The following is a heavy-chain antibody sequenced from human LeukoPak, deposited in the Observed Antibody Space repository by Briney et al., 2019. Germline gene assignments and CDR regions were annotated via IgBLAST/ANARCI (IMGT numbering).Heavy chain of an antibody. V-gene: IGHV1-2*02. CDR3: AKDLTEQWLELDY. CDR1: GYTFTGYY. D-gene: IGHD6-19*01. CDR2: INPNSGGT. Sequence: ASVKVSCKASGYTFTGYYMHWVRQAPGQGLEWMGWINPNSGGTNYAQKFQGRVTMTRDTSISTAYMELSRLRSDDTAVYYCAKDLTEQWLELDYWGQGTLVTVSS. J-gene: IGHJ4*02.